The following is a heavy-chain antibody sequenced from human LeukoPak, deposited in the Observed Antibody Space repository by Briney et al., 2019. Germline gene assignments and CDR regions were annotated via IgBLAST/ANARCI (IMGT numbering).Heavy chain of an antibody. V-gene: IGHV3-9*01. CDR2: ISWNSGSV. D-gene: IGHD3-22*01. Sequence: GRSLRLSCAASGFTFDDYAIHWVRQAPGKGLEWVSGISWNSGSVGYADSVRGRFTISRDNAKNSLYLQMNSLRPEDTALYYCVKEDRSGYLYWYFDLWGRGTPVTVSS. CDR3: VKEDRSGYLYWYFDL. CDR1: GFTFDDYA. J-gene: IGHJ2*01.